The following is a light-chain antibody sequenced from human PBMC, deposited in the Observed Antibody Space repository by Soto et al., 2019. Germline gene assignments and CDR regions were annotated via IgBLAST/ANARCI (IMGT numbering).Light chain of an antibody. CDR2: DAS. CDR3: QQYSHLIT. J-gene: IGKJ5*01. CDR1: QGISTS. Sequence: DIQMTQSPSSLSASVGDRVTITCRASQGISTSLNWYQQKPGKAPKLLIYDASNLETGVPSRFSGSGSGTDFTFTISSLQPEDIATYYCQQYSHLITFGQGTRLEIK. V-gene: IGKV1-33*01.